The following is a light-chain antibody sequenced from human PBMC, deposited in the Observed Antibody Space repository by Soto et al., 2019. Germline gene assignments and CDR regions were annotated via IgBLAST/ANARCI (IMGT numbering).Light chain of an antibody. Sequence: QSALTQPASVSGSPGQSVTISCTGSSSDVGVYNFVSWYQQHPAKAPKLMIYEVTNRPSGVSNHFSGSKSDNTASLTISGLQPEDEADYYCSSYTSSNTFVFGSGTKVTVL. CDR3: SSYTSSNTFV. CDR2: EVT. V-gene: IGLV2-14*01. J-gene: IGLJ1*01. CDR1: SSDVGVYNF.